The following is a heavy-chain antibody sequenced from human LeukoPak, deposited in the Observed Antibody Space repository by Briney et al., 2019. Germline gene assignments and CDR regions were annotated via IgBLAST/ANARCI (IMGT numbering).Heavy chain of an antibody. CDR1: GGSISSYY. CDR3: ARGGGYGDYRHTQYFQH. V-gene: IGHV4-4*07. Sequence: SETLSLTCTVSGGSISSYYWSWIRQPAGKGLEWIGRIYTSGSTNYNPSLKSRVTMSVDTSKNQFSLKLSSVTAADTAVYYCARGGGYGDYRHTQYFQHWGQGTLVTVSS. D-gene: IGHD4-17*01. CDR2: IYTSGST. J-gene: IGHJ1*01.